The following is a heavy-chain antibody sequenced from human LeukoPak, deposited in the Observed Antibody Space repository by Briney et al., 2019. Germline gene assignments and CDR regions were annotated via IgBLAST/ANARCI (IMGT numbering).Heavy chain of an antibody. CDR1: GGSISGYH. CDR2: MYYSGST. D-gene: IGHD3-16*01. V-gene: IGHV4-59*12. J-gene: IGHJ4*02. Sequence: SETLSLTCTVSGGSISGYHWSWIRQPPGKGLEWIGYMYYSGSTNYNPSLKSRVTISVDTSKNQFSLKLSSVTAADTAVYYCAREWGYFDYWGQGSLVTVSP. CDR3: AREWGYFDY.